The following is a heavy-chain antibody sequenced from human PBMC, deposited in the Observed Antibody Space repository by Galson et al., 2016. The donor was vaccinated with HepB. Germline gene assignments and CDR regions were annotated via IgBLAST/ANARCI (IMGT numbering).Heavy chain of an antibody. D-gene: IGHD5-18*01. CDR2: MYYTGST. Sequence: ETLSLTCTVSGGSINSNRHYWGWIRQPPGKGLEWIASMYYTGSTYYNPSLKSRLTLSIDSSKNHFTLKLSSVTAADTAIYFCATDTVDTPMVYDYWGQGALVVVSS. J-gene: IGHJ4*02. V-gene: IGHV4-39*06. CDR1: GGSINSNRHY. CDR3: ATDTVDTPMVYDY.